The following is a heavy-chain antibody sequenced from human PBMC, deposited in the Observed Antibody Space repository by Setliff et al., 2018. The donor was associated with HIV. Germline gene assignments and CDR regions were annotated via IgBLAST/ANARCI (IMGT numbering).Heavy chain of an antibody. J-gene: IGHJ4*02. CDR2: INVGNGDT. CDR1: GYTFTTYS. V-gene: IGHV1-3*01. CDR3: ARGALLAVFDFDH. D-gene: IGHD3-10*01. Sequence: GASVKVSCKASGYTFTTYSLHWVRQAPGHSLEWMGWINVGNGDTKYSPELQGRISITRDTSANTAYMELSSLRSDDTAVYFCARGALLAVFDFDHWAREPRSPSPQ.